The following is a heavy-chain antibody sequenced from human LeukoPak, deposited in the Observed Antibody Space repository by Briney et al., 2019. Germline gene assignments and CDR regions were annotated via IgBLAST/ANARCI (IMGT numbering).Heavy chain of an antibody. Sequence: SETLSLTCTVSGGSISSGDYDWSWLRQPPGKGLEWIGYIYYSGSTYYNPSLKSRFTISVDTSKNQLSLKLSSVTAADTAVYYCARATIFGVVRNTWGQGTLVTVSS. CDR1: GGSISSGDYD. CDR2: IYYSGST. J-gene: IGHJ5*02. V-gene: IGHV4-30-4*01. CDR3: ARATIFGVVRNT. D-gene: IGHD3-3*01.